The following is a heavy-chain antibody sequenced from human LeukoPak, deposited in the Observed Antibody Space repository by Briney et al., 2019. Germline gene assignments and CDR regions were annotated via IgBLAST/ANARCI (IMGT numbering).Heavy chain of an antibody. Sequence: GGSLRLSCAASGFTFSSYGMHWVRQAPGKGLEWVAVISYDGSNKYYADSVKGRFTISRDNSKNTLYLQMNSLRAEDTAVYYRATSGSYYDFDYWGQGTLVTVSS. CDR1: GFTFSSYG. D-gene: IGHD1-26*01. CDR3: ATSGSYYDFDY. J-gene: IGHJ4*02. V-gene: IGHV3-30*03. CDR2: ISYDGSNK.